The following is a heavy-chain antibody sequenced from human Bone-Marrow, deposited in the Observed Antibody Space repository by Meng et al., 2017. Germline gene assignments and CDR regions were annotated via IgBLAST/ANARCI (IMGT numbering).Heavy chain of an antibody. D-gene: IGHD6-13*01. CDR1: GDSISRSNW. J-gene: IGHJ4*02. Sequence: QVELQESGPGLGKPSVTLSLTCAVSGDSISRSNWWSWVRQPPGKGLEWIGEIYHSGNTNYNASLKSRVTLSIDKSKNQFSLKLRSVTAADTAVYYCARKAVAGNFDYWGQGTLVTVSS. CDR3: ARKAVAGNFDY. CDR2: IYHSGNT. V-gene: IGHV4-4*02.